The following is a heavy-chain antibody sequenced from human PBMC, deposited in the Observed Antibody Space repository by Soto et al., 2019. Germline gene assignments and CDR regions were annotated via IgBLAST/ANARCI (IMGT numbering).Heavy chain of an antibody. CDR1: GFTFSSYA. D-gene: IGHD3-22*01. J-gene: IGHJ6*01. CDR3: GKDLHHSSGYFFTVRLNAMDV. Sequence: SLRLSCAASGFTFSSYAMQWVRRAPGKGLEWVALMSYDGTNEYYADSVKGRFTISRDNSKNMLFLQINSLRAEDTAVYYCGKDLHHSSGYFFTVRLNAMDVWGQGTTVTVSS. CDR2: MSYDGTNE. V-gene: IGHV3-30*18.